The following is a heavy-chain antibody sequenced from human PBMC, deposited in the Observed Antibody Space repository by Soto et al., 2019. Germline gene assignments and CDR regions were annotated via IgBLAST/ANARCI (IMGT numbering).Heavy chain of an antibody. CDR2: ISWNSGSI. Sequence: GGSLRLSCAASGFTFDDYAMHWVRQAPGKGLEWVSGISWNSGSIGYADSVKGRFTISRDNAKNSLYLQMNSLRAEDTALYYCAALLWFGELSSSYYYYYMDVWGKGTTVTVSS. CDR3: AALLWFGELSSSYYYYYMDV. V-gene: IGHV3-9*01. CDR1: GFTFDDYA. D-gene: IGHD3-10*01. J-gene: IGHJ6*03.